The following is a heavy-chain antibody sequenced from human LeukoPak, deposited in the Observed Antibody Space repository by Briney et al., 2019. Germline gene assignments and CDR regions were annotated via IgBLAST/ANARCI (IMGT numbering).Heavy chain of an antibody. V-gene: IGHV1-69*04. CDR2: IIPILGIA. J-gene: IGHJ3*02. CDR1: GGTFSSYA. Sequence: SVKVSCKASGGTFSSYAISWVRQAPGQGLEWMGRIIPILGIANYAQKFQGRVTITADKSTSTAYMELSSLRSEDTAVYYCARDQPDSDAFDIWGQGTMVTVSS. D-gene: IGHD1-14*01. CDR3: ARDQPDSDAFDI.